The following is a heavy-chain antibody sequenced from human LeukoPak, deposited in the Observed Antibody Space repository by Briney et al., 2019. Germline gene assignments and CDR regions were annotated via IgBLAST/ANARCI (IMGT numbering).Heavy chain of an antibody. CDR2: IRYDGSNK. J-gene: IGHJ4*02. Sequence: GGSPRLSCAASGFTFSSYGMHWVRQAPGKGLEWVAFIRYDGSNKYYADSVKGRFTISRDNSKNTLYLQMNSLRAEDTAVYYCAKGKSGSPLFDYWGQGTLVTVSS. D-gene: IGHD3-10*01. V-gene: IGHV3-30*02. CDR3: AKGKSGSPLFDY. CDR1: GFTFSSYG.